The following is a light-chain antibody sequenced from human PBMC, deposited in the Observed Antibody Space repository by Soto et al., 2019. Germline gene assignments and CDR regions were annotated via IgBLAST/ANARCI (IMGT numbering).Light chain of an antibody. CDR2: DAS. J-gene: IGKJ1*01. CDR3: QQRSNWLWT. V-gene: IGKV3-11*01. CDR1: QTVSITY. Sequence: EIVLTQSPATLSVSPGESATLSCRASQTVSITYLAWYQQKPGQAPRLLIYDASNRATGIPARFSGSGSGTDFTLTISSLEPEDFAVYYCQQRSNWLWTFGQGTKVDI.